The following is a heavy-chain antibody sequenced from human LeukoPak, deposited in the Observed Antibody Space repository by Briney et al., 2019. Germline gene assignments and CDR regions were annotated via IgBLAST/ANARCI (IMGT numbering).Heavy chain of an antibody. V-gene: IGHV3-23*01. D-gene: IGHD3-9*01. J-gene: IGHJ6*03. CDR3: AKDPGRPIFGDMDV. Sequence: PGGSLRLSCAASGFTFSSYAMSWVRQAPGKGLEWVSAISGSGGSTYYADSVKGRFTISRDNSKNTLYLQMNSLRAEDTAVYYCAKDPGRPIFGDMDVWGKGTTVTVSS. CDR1: GFTFSSYA. CDR2: ISGSGGST.